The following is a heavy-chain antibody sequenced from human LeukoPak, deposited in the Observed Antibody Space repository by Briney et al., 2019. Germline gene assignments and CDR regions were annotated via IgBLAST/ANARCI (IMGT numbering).Heavy chain of an antibody. CDR1: GGSLSGYY. V-gene: IGHV4-34*01. J-gene: IGHJ4*02. CDR2: INHSGST. D-gene: IGHD1-26*01. Sequence: PSETLSLTCAVYGGSLSGYYWSWIRQPPGKGLEWIGEINHSGSTNYNPSLKSRVTISVDTSKNQFSLKLSSVTAADTAVYYCARVGELLDYWGQGTLVTVSS. CDR3: ARVGELLDY.